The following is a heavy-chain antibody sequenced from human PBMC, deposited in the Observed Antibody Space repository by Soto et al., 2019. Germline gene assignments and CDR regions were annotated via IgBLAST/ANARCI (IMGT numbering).Heavy chain of an antibody. J-gene: IGHJ4*02. CDR1: GGSVGSGSYY. CDR2: IYYSGST. Sequence: SETLSLTCTVSGGSVGSGSYYWSWIRQPPGKGLEWIGYIYYSGSTNYNPSLKSRVTISVDTSKNQFSLKLSSVTAADTAVYYCARVYGYSYGYPTSDWGQGTLVTVSS. D-gene: IGHD5-18*01. V-gene: IGHV4-61*01. CDR3: ARVYGYSYGYPTSD.